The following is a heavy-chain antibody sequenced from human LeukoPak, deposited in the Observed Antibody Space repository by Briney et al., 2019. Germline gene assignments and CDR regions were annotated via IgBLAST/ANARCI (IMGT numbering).Heavy chain of an antibody. CDR1: GDSVSSG. V-gene: IGHV6-1*01. J-gene: IGHJ4*02. Sequence: SQTLSLTCAISGDSVSSGQSPSRGLEWLGRTYYRYYAVSVKGRITISADTSKNQFSLQLNSVTPEDTAVYYCARSISGLGDWGQGTLVTVSS. CDR3: ARSISGLGD. CDR2: TYYR. D-gene: IGHD3-16*01.